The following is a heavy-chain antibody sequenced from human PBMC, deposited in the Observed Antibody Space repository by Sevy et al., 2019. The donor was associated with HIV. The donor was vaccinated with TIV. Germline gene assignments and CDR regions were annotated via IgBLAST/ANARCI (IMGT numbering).Heavy chain of an antibody. CDR3: ARLSPSRPNDFWSGYYYYMDV. D-gene: IGHD3-3*01. V-gene: IGHV4-39*01. J-gene: IGHJ6*03. Sequence: SETLSLTCTVSGGSISSSSYYWGWIRQPPGKGLEWIGSIYYSGSTYYNASLKSRVTISVDTSKNQFSLKLSSVTAADTAVYYCARLSPSRPNDFWSGYYYYMDVWGKGTTVTVSS. CDR2: IYYSGST. CDR1: GGSISSSSYY.